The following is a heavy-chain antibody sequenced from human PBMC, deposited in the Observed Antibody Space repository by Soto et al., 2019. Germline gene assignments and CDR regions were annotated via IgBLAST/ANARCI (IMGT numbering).Heavy chain of an antibody. CDR1: GDCISSYHW. CDR2: VYHSGST. Sequence: SETLSLTCAASGDCISSYHWWGWVRQPPGKGLEWIGEVYHSGSTNYNPSLKSRVTISVDKSKNQFSLKLTSVTAADTAVYYCACLMVRGDGIDYYYYYGLSVWGQGTTVT. CDR3: ACLMVRGDGIDYYYYYGLSV. V-gene: IGHV4-4*02. J-gene: IGHJ6*02. D-gene: IGHD3-10*01.